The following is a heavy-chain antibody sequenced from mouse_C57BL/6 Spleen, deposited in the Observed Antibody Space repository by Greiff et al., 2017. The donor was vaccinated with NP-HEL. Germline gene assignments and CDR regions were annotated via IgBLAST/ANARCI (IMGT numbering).Heavy chain of an antibody. CDR2: INPSTGGT. Sequence: EVQLQQSGPELVKPGASVKISCKASGYSFTGYYMNWVKQSPEKSLEWIGEINPSTGGTTYNQKFKAKATLTVDKSSSTAYMQLKSLTSEDSAVYYCALYDADFDYWGQGTTLTVSS. J-gene: IGHJ2*01. D-gene: IGHD2-3*01. CDR3: ALYDADFDY. CDR1: GYSFTGYY. V-gene: IGHV1-42*01.